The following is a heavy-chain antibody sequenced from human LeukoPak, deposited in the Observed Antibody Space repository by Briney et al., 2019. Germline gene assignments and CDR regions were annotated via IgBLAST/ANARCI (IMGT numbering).Heavy chain of an antibody. V-gene: IGHV1-69*13. CDR1: GGTFSSYA. D-gene: IGHD3-10*01. CDR3: AAPVGSRDWFDP. Sequence: ASVKVSCTASGGTFSSYAISWVRQAPGQGLEWMGGIIPIFGTANYAQKFQGRVTITADESTSTAYMELSSLRSEDTAVYYCAAPVGSRDWFDPWGQGTLVTVSS. J-gene: IGHJ5*02. CDR2: IIPIFGTA.